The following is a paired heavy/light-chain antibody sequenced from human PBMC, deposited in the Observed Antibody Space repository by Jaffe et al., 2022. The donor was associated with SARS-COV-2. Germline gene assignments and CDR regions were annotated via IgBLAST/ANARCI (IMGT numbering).Heavy chain of an antibody. V-gene: IGHV3-21*01. J-gene: IGHJ4*02. CDR1: GFTFNIYT. D-gene: IGHD1-1*01. Sequence: EVQLVESGGALVKPGGSLRLSCAASGFTFNIYTISWVRQAPGKGLEWVSSISSKSTSINYADSVKGRFTISRDNAKNSLYLQMNSLRAEDTAVYYCARVGSDGWNDYWGQGTLVTVSS. CDR2: ISSKSTSI. CDR3: ARVGSDGWNDY.
Light chain of an antibody. CDR2: GAS. Sequence: EIVMTQSPATLSVSPGERATLSCRASQSVSNNLAWYQQKPGQAPRLLIYGASTRATGIPARFSGSGSGTEFTLTISGLQSEDFAIYYCQQYNNWPLAWTFGQGTKVEIK. J-gene: IGKJ1*01. V-gene: IGKV3-15*01. CDR3: QQYNNWPLAWT. CDR1: QSVSNN.